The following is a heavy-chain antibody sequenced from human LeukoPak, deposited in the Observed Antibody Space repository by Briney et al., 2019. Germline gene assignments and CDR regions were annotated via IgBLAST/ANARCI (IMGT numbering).Heavy chain of an antibody. Sequence: PSETLSLTCSVSGGSISGYIWSWIRQPAGKGLEWIGRIYTSGSTNYNPSLKSRVTMSVDTSKNQFSLKLSSVTAADTAVYYCARVGSGSHFDYWGQGTLVTVSS. CDR1: GGSISGYI. CDR3: ARVGSGSHFDY. CDR2: IYTSGST. J-gene: IGHJ4*02. V-gene: IGHV4-4*07. D-gene: IGHD1-26*01.